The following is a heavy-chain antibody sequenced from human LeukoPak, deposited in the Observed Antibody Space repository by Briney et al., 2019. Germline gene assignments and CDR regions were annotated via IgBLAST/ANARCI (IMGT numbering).Heavy chain of an antibody. CDR1: GFTFSSYA. CDR3: ARVEGDGYTNDAFDI. Sequence: GGSLRLSCAASGFTFSSYAMHWVRQAPGKGLEWVAVISYDGSNKYYADSVKGRFTNSRDNSKNTLYLQMNSLRAEDTAVYYCARVEGDGYTNDAFDIWGQGTMVTVSS. V-gene: IGHV3-30*04. J-gene: IGHJ3*02. CDR2: ISYDGSNK. D-gene: IGHD5-24*01.